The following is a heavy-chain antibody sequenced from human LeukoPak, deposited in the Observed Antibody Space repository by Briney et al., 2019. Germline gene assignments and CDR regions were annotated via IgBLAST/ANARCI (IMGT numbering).Heavy chain of an antibody. J-gene: IGHJ5*02. CDR1: GGSISSYY. CDR2: IYYSGST. Sequence: SETLSLTCTVSGGSISSYYWSWIRQPPGRGLEWVGYIYYSGSTNYNPSLKSRVTISVDTSKNQFSLKLSSVTAADTAVYYCARHVLVPAARGWFDPWGQGTLVTVSS. V-gene: IGHV4-59*08. CDR3: ARHVLVPAARGWFDP. D-gene: IGHD2-2*01.